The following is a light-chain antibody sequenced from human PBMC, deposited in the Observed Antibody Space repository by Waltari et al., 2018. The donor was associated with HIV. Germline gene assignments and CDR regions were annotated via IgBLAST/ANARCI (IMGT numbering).Light chain of an antibody. CDR3: QQSYSTPPEKT. CDR1: QSISSY. J-gene: IGKJ1*01. V-gene: IGKV1-39*01. CDR2: AAS. Sequence: DIQMTQSPSSLSASVGDRVTITCRASQSISSYLNWYQQKPWKAPKLLIYAASSLQSGVPSRFSGSGSGTDFTLTISSLQPEDFATYYCQQSYSTPPEKTFGQGTKVEIK.